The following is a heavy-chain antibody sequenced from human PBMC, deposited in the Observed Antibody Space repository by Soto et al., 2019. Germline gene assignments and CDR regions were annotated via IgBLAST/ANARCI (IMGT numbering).Heavy chain of an antibody. CDR1: EFTFSAYG. Sequence: QVQLVESGGGVVQPGRSLRLSCVASEFTFSAYGMTWVRQAPGKGLEWVARIWDDGSEKDYADSVKGRFTISRDNFKNTLYLQMNSLSAEDTAVYYCARMSRAYYYMDVWGKGTTVTVSS. CDR2: IWDDGSEK. J-gene: IGHJ6*03. V-gene: IGHV3-33*01. D-gene: IGHD3-16*01. CDR3: ARMSRAYYYMDV.